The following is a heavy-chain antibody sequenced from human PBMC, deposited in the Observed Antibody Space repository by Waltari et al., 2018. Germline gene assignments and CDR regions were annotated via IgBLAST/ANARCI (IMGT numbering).Heavy chain of an antibody. J-gene: IGHJ5*02. D-gene: IGHD1-26*01. Sequence: EVQLVESGGGLVQPGGSLRLSCAASGFTFSSYWMHWVRQAPGKGLVWVSRIKRYGSSTSYADSVKGRFTISRDNAKNTLYLQMNSLRAEDTAVYYCARAFSLVGATNNWFDPWGQGTLVTVSS. CDR3: ARAFSLVGATNNWFDP. CDR1: GFTFSSYW. V-gene: IGHV3-74*01. CDR2: IKRYGSST.